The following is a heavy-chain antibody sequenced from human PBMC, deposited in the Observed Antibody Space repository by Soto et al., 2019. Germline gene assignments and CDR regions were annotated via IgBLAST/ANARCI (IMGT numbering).Heavy chain of an antibody. CDR3: ARGGVSGYAYGTLYYYYGMDV. J-gene: IGHJ6*02. D-gene: IGHD5-12*01. CDR2: IIPILGIA. V-gene: IGHV1-69*02. CDR1: GGTFSSYT. Sequence: QVQLVQSGAEVKKPGSSVKVSCKASGGTFSSYTISWVRQAPGQGLEWMGRIIPILGIANYAQKFQGRVTITADKSTSTAYMELSSLRSEDTAVYYCARGGVSGYAYGTLYYYYGMDVWGQGTTVTVSS.